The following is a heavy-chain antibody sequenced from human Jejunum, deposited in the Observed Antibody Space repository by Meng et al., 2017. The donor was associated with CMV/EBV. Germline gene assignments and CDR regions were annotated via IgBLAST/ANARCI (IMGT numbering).Heavy chain of an antibody. CDR2: IYWNDDS. CDR1: GFSLSTTGVG. CDR3: AHYVDTAGGGWYFDL. J-gene: IGHJ2*01. V-gene: IGHV2-5*01. Sequence: SGFSLSTTGVGVGRLRQPPGQALVRLALIYWNDDSRYSLSLKTRLTITKDTSRNPVMLTMTNMDPVATGTYYCAHYVDTAGGGWYFDLWGRGTLVTVSS. D-gene: IGHD5-18*01.